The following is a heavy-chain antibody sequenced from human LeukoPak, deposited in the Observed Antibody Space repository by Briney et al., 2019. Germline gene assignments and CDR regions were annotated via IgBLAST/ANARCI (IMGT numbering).Heavy chain of an antibody. CDR3: ARVMWGEYYYDSSGFYESVY. V-gene: IGHV3-48*03. Sequence: PGGSLRLSCAASGFTFSRYEMHWVRQAPGKGLEWVAYISNGGDIIYYAGSVKGRFTISRDNAKNSLYLQMNSLRAEDTAPYYCARVMWGEYYYDSSGFYESVYWGQGTLVSVSS. CDR1: GFTFSRYE. D-gene: IGHD3-22*01. J-gene: IGHJ4*02. CDR2: ISNGGDII.